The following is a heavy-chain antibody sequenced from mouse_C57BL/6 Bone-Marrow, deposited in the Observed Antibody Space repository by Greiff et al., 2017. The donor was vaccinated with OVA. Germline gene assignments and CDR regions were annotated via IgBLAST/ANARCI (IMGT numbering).Heavy chain of an antibody. CDR1: GYTFTDYN. V-gene: IGHV1-22*01. CDR2: INPNNGGT. D-gene: IGHD1-1*01. J-gene: IGHJ1*03. Sequence: EVKLMESGPELVKPGASVKMSCKASGYTFTDYNMHWVKQSHGKSLEWIGYINPNNGGTSYNQKFKGKATLTVNKSSSTAYMELRSLTSEDSAVYYCARSPVSPITTVVATGDWYFDVWGTGTTVTVSS. CDR3: ARSPVSPITTVVATGDWYFDV.